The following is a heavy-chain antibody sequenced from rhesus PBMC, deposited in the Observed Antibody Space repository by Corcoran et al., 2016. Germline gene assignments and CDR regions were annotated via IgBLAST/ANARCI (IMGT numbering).Heavy chain of an antibody. Sequence: QVQLVQSGAEVKKPGASVQLSCKASGYTFIRYSITWGRQAPGQGPECRRRINPKKSNTGYAQKVQGRVTMTRDTSTSIADRELSSLRAEDTAGYYGARRLRYVDYWGQGVLVTVSS. V-gene: IGHV1-200*01. CDR3: ARRLRYVDY. CDR1: GYTFIRYS. D-gene: IGHD3-9*01. CDR2: INPKKSNT. J-gene: IGHJ4*01.